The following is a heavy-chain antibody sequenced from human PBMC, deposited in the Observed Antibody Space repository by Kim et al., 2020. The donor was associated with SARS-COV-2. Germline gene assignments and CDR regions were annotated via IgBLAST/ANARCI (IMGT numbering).Heavy chain of an antibody. CDR2: T. CDR3: ARGGNWWELQT. D-gene: IGHD1-26*01. V-gene: IGHV1-18*01. Sequence: TNYAQKLQGRVTMTTDTSTSTAYMELRSLRSDDTAVYYCARGGNWWELQTWGQGTLVTVSS. J-gene: IGHJ5*02.